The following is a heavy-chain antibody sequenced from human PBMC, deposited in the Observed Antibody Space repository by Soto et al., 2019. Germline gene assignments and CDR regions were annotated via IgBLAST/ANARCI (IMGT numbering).Heavy chain of an antibody. J-gene: IGHJ6*02. CDR1: GGSISSGGYY. Sequence: QVQLQESGPGLVKPSQTLSLTCTVSGGSISSGGYYWSWIRQHPGKGLEWIGYIYYSGSTYYNPSLKSRFTISVDTSKNQFSLKLSAVTAADTAVYYWARDPRGQWLVSTYGMDVWGQGTTVTVSS. CDR2: IYYSGST. CDR3: ARDPRGQWLVSTYGMDV. D-gene: IGHD6-19*01. V-gene: IGHV4-31*03.